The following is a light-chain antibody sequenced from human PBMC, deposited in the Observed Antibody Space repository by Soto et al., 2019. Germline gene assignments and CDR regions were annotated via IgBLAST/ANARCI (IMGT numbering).Light chain of an antibody. J-gene: IGLJ2*01. CDR3: QSYDSSLSALV. V-gene: IGLV1-40*01. Sequence: QSVLTQPPPVSGAPGQRVTISCAGSSSNIGAGYDVHWYQQLPGTAPKLLIYGNSNRPSGVPDRFSGSKSGTSASLAITGLQAADEADYYCQSYDSSLSALVFGGGTKVTVL. CDR1: SSNIGAGYD. CDR2: GNS.